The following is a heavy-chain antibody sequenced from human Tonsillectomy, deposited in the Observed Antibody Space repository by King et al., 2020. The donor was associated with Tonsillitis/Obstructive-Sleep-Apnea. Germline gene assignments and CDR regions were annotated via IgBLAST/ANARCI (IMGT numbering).Heavy chain of an antibody. CDR3: IHPWGGSYGTTGLSYGMDV. Sequence: VQLVESGGGLVKPGGSLRLSCSASGFTFSNAWMNWARQAPGKGLEWVGRILSKTDGGTIDYAAPVKGRFTISRDDSKNTLYLQMNSLKTEDTAVYYCIHPWGGSYGTTGLSYGMDVWGQGTTATVPS. CDR1: GFTFSNAW. D-gene: IGHD1-26*01. V-gene: IGHV3-15*07. J-gene: IGHJ6*02. CDR2: ILSKTDGGTI.